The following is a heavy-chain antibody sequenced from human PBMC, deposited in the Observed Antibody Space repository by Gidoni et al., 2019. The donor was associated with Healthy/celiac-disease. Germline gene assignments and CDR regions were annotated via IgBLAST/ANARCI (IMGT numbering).Heavy chain of an antibody. Sequence: QVQLQESGPGLVKPSPTLSLTCTVSGGSISSGGYYWSWIRQHPGKGLGGIGYIYYSGSTYYNPSLKSRVTISVDTSKNQFSLKRSSVTAADTAVYYCARERVGSVDCGGDCYPPMLDYWGQGTLVTVSS. CDR2: IYYSGST. CDR3: ARERVGSVDCGGDCYPPMLDY. V-gene: IGHV4-31*03. J-gene: IGHJ4*02. D-gene: IGHD2-21*02. CDR1: GGSISSGGYY.